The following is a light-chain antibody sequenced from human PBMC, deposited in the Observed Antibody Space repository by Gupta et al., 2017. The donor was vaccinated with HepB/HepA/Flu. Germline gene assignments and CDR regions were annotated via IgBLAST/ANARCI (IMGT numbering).Light chain of an antibody. V-gene: IGLV3-21*03. CDR2: GDS. Sequence: SSVLTQMPSVSVAPGRTARSTCGGNNIGDKSVHWYQQKPGQAPVLVVYGDSDRPSGIPERFSGSKSGNRATLIISRVETGDEADYYCQVCDTATDQYVFGGGTKVAVL. CDR1: NIGDKS. CDR3: QVCDTATDQYV. J-gene: IGLJ1*01.